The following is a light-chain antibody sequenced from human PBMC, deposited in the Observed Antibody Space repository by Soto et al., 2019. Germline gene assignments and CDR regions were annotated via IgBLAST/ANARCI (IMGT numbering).Light chain of an antibody. CDR3: QQYESYTIT. V-gene: IGKV1-5*01. J-gene: IGKJ4*01. CDR2: DAS. Sequence: GDRVTITCRTSQSIGNWLAWYQQKPGKAPNLLIYDASSLESGVPPRFSGSGSGTEFTLTISSLQPDDFATYYCQQYESYTITFGGGTKVEIK. CDR1: QSIGNW.